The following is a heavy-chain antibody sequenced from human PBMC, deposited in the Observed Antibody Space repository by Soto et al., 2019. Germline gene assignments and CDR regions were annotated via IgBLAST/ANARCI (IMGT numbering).Heavy chain of an antibody. CDR1: VGYVSSGSYY. D-gene: IGHD6-13*01. V-gene: IGHV4-61*01. J-gene: IGHJ6*02. CDR2: IYYSGST. CDR3: ARDQVYSSSWYTEGYYYSYGMDV. Sequence: PPAPLSLTCTFSVGYVSSGSYYWSWIRQPPGKGLAWIGYIYYSGSTNYNPSLKSRVTRSVDTSKNPVSLTLSSVNAADTAVYYCARDQVYSSSWYTEGYYYSYGMDVWGQGTTVTVSS.